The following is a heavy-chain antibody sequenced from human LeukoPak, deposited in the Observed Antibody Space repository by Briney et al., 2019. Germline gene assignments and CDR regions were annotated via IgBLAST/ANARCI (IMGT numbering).Heavy chain of an antibody. J-gene: IGHJ4*02. CDR3: AKEGSGSYTL. CDR1: A. CDR2: ISGSGGST. V-gene: IGHV3-23*01. Sequence: AXSXVRPAPGKGLEWVSAISGSGGSTYYADSVKGRFTISRDNSKNTLYLQMNSLRAEDTAVYYCAKEGSGSYTLWGQGTLVTVSS. D-gene: IGHD1-26*01.